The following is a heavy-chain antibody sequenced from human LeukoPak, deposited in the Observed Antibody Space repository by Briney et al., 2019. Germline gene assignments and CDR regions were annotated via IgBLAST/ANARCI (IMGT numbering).Heavy chain of an antibody. V-gene: IGHV3-7*04. Sequence: GGSLRLSCAASGFTFSSYWTSWVRQAPGKGLEWVANIKQDGSEKYYVDSVKGRFTISRDNAKNSLYLQMNSLRAEDTAVYYCARDSLYYDILTGYLWAFDIWGQGTMVTVSS. D-gene: IGHD3-9*01. CDR3: ARDSLYYDILTGYLWAFDI. CDR2: IKQDGSEK. J-gene: IGHJ3*02. CDR1: GFTFSSYW.